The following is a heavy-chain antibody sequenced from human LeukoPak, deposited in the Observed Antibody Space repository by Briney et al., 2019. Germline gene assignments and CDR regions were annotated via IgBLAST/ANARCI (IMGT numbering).Heavy chain of an antibody. V-gene: IGHV4-34*01. J-gene: IGHJ4*02. CDR2: INHSGST. CDR3: ARGLVGGREFDY. D-gene: IGHD2-15*01. CDR1: GGSISSYY. Sequence: SETLSLTCTVSGGSISSYYWSWIRQPPGKGLEWIGEINHSGSTNYNPSLKSRVTISVDTSKNQFSLKLSSVTAADTAVYYCARGLVGGREFDYWGQGTLVTVSS.